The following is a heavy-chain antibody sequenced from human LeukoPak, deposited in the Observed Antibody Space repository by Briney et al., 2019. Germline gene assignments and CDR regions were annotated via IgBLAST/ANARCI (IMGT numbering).Heavy chain of an antibody. D-gene: IGHD3-22*01. CDR2: INPNSGGT. V-gene: IGHV1-2*02. CDR3: ATESKRRYYDPTHT. J-gene: IGHJ4*02. CDR1: GYTFTGYY. Sequence: ASVKVSCKASGYTFTGYYMHWVRQAPGQGLEWMGGINPNSGGTNYAQKFQGRVTMTRDTSISTAYMELSRLRSDDTAVYYCATESKRRYYDPTHTWGQGTLVTVSS.